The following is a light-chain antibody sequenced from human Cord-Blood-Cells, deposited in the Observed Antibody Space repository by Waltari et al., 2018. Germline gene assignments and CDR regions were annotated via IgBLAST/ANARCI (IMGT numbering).Light chain of an antibody. CDR1: NIGSKS. V-gene: IGLV3-21*04. CDR2: YDS. CDR3: QVLDSSSDHYYV. J-gene: IGLJ1*01. Sequence: SYVLTQPPSVSVAPGKTDRITCGGNNIGSKSVHWYQQKTGQAPGLVIYYDSDRPSGIPERFSGSNSGNTATLTISRVEAGDEADYYCQVLDSSSDHYYVFGTGTKVTVL.